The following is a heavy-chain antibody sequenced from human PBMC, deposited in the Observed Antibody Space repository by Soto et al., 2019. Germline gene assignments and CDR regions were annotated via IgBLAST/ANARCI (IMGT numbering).Heavy chain of an antibody. CDR3: ARYRREAVAGYTLDN. D-gene: IGHD6-13*01. Sequence: AETLSLTCTVSGGSISSNYWTWIRQPPGKGLEWIGYVYNSGSTNYNPSLKSRVTISEDTSKSQFSLKVNSMTAADTAVYYCARYRREAVAGYTLDNWGQGILVTVSS. CDR1: GGSISSNY. J-gene: IGHJ4*02. V-gene: IGHV4-59*01. CDR2: VYNSGST.